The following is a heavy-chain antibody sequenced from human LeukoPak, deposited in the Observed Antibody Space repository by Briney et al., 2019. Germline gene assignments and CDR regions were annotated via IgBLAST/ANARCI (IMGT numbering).Heavy chain of an antibody. CDR3: ARVGMYYDILTGYGAATLTPGWFDP. CDR2: INHSGST. Sequence: SETLSLTCAVYGGSFSGYYWSWIRQPPGKGLEWIGEINHSGSTNYNPSLKSRVTISVDKSKSQFSLKLSSVTAADTAVYYCARVGMYYDILTGYGAATLTPGWFDPWGQGTLVTVSS. D-gene: IGHD3-9*01. V-gene: IGHV4-34*01. J-gene: IGHJ5*02. CDR1: GGSFSGYY.